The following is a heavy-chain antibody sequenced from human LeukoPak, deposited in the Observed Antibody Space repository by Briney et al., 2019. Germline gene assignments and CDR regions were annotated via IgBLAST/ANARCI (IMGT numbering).Heavy chain of an antibody. J-gene: IGHJ3*02. CDR2: ISAYNGNT. CDR3: AREGGYSYGSPATAFDI. V-gene: IGHV1-18*01. D-gene: IGHD5-18*01. CDR1: GYTFTSYG. Sequence: ASVKVSCKASGYTFTSYGISWVRQAPGQGLEWMEWISAYNGNTNYAQKLQGRVTMTTDTSTSTAYMELRSLRSDDTAVYYCAREGGYSYGSPATAFDIWGQGTMVTVSS.